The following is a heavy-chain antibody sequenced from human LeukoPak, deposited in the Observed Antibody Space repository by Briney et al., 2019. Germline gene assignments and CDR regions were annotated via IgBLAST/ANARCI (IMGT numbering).Heavy chain of an antibody. J-gene: IGHJ4*02. Sequence: GGSLRLSCAASGVTFITYSMNWVRQSPGRGLEWVSSISTSSNYIYYADSVKGRFTISRDNSKNTLYLQMNSLRAEDTAVYYCARGAWIVVVPAAMIDYWGQGTLVTVSS. CDR1: GVTFITYS. V-gene: IGHV3-21*01. D-gene: IGHD2-2*01. CDR2: ISTSSNYI. CDR3: ARGAWIVVVPAAMIDY.